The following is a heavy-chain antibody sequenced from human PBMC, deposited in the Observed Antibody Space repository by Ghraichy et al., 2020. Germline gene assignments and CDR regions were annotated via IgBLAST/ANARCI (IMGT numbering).Heavy chain of an antibody. D-gene: IGHD6-6*01. J-gene: IGHJ4*02. V-gene: IGHV3-48*02. CDR1: GFTFSSYS. CDR3: ARDENGAARPSFFDY. Sequence: LSLTCAASGFTFSSYSMNWVRQAPGKGLEWVSYISSSSSTIYYADSVKGRFTISRDNAKNSLYLQMNSLRDEDTAVYYCARDENGAARPSFFDYWGQGTLVTVSS. CDR2: ISSSSSTI.